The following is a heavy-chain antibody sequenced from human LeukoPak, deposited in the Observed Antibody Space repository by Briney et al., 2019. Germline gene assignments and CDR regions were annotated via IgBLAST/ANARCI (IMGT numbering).Heavy chain of an antibody. J-gene: IGHJ4*02. CDR3: ARVDLYYDILTGYYLSATFDY. CDR1: GYTFTSYG. Sequence: ASVTVSCKASGYTFTSYGISWVRQAPGQGLEWMGWISAYNGNTNYAQKLQGRVTMTTDTSTSTAYMELRSLRSDDTAVYYCARVDLYYDILTGYYLSATFDYWGQGTLVTVSS. V-gene: IGHV1-18*01. CDR2: ISAYNGNT. D-gene: IGHD3-9*01.